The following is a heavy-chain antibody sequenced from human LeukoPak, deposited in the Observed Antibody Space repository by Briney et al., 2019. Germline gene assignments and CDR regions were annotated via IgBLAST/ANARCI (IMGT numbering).Heavy chain of an antibody. CDR1: GGSISSYY. CDR2: IYYSGST. V-gene: IGHV4-59*01. Sequence: KPSETLSLTCTVSGGSISSYYWSWIRQPPGKGLEWIGYIYYSGSTNYNPSLKSRVTISVDTSKNQFSLKLSSVTAADTAVYYCARGYYYGSGSTFDIWGQGTMVTVSS. CDR3: ARGYYYGSGSTFDI. J-gene: IGHJ3*02. D-gene: IGHD3-10*01.